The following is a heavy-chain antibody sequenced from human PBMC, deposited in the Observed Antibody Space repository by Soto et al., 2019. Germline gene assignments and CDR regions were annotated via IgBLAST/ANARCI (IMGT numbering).Heavy chain of an antibody. Sequence: PGGSLRLSCAASGFTVSSNYMSWVRQAPGKGLEWVSVIYSGGSTYYADSVKGRFTISRDNSKNTLYLQMNSLRAEDTAVYYCARANIVLVPAARYYYYYGMDVWGQGTMVTVSS. CDR2: IYSGGST. V-gene: IGHV3-53*01. D-gene: IGHD2-2*01. CDR1: GFTVSSNY. J-gene: IGHJ6*02. CDR3: ARANIVLVPAARYYYYYGMDV.